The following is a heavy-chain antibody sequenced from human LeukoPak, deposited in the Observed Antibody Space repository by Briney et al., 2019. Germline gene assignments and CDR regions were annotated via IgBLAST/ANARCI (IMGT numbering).Heavy chain of an antibody. J-gene: IGHJ5*02. D-gene: IGHD3-10*01. CDR1: GFTVSDTH. CDR3: ARGHYPGSAS. Sequence: PGGSLRLSCAASGFTVSDTHMSWVRQAPGKGLEWVSVLHPGGNTYYAGSVKGRFTISRDNSKNTLYLQMNSLRAEDTAVYYCARGHYPGSASWGQGTLVTVSS. V-gene: IGHV3-53*01. CDR2: LHPGGNT.